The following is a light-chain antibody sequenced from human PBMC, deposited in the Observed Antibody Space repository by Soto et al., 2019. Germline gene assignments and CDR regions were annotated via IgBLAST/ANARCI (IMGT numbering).Light chain of an antibody. J-gene: IGKJ1*01. CDR2: GAS. V-gene: IGKV3-20*01. CDR3: QQYGSSPPWT. CDR1: QSVSSSY. Sequence: IGLSHSPGTLSLYPGERATLSCRASQSVSSSYLAWYQQKPGQAPRLLIYGASSRATGIPDRFSGSGSGTDFTLTISRLEPEDFAVYYCQQYGSSPPWTFGQGTKVDI.